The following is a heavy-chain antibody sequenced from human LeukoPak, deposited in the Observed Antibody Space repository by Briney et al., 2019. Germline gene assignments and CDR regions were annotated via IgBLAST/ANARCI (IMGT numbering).Heavy chain of an antibody. J-gene: IGHJ5*02. D-gene: IGHD3-3*01. CDR2: INHSGST. V-gene: IGHV4-34*01. Sequence: PSETLSLTCAVYGGSFNGYYWSWIRQPPGKGLEWIGEINHSGSTNYNPSLKSRVTISVDTSKNQFSLKLSSVTAADTAVYYCARGRYDFWSGYYRAWFDPWGQGTLVTVSS. CDR3: ARGRYDFWSGYYRAWFDP. CDR1: GGSFNGYY.